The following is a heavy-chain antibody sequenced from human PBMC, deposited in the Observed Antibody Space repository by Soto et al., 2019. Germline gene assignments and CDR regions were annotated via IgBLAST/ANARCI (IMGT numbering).Heavy chain of an antibody. J-gene: IGHJ4*01. CDR1: GLTFSTYE. D-gene: IGHD3-3*01. V-gene: IGHV3-48*03. CDR3: ARGGYYWDN. Sequence: GGSLRLSCAASGLTFSTYEMTWVRQAPGKGLEWVSYIGSGGTIFYADSVKGRFTISRDNARNSLYLQMNSLRDEDTAVYYCARGGYYWDNWGRGSLVTVSS. CDR2: IGSGGTI.